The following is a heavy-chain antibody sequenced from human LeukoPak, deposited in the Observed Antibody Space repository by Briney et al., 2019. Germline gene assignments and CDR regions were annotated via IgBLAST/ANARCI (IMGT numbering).Heavy chain of an antibody. Sequence: PSEALSLTCTVSGGSISSGGYYWSWIRQHPGKGLEWIGYIYYSGSTYYNPSLKSRVTISVDTSKNQFSLKLSSVTAADTAVYYCARERRYCSGGSCYYFDYWGQGTLVTVSS. CDR2: IYYSGST. D-gene: IGHD2-15*01. CDR1: GGSISSGGYY. CDR3: ARERRYCSGGSCYYFDY. J-gene: IGHJ4*02. V-gene: IGHV4-31*03.